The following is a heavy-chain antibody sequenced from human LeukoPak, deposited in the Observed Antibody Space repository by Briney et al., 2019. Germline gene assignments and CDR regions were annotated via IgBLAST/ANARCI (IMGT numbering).Heavy chain of an antibody. J-gene: IGHJ6*03. V-gene: IGHV4-31*03. CDR1: GGSISSGGHY. CDR2: IHYSRST. CDR3: ASALYYYYLDV. Sequence: NPSETLSLTCTVSGGSISSGGHYWSWIRQHPGKGLEWIGYIHYSRSTNYNPSLKSRVAISLDTSKNLFSLKLSSVTAADTAVYYCASALYYYYLDVWGKGTTVTVSS.